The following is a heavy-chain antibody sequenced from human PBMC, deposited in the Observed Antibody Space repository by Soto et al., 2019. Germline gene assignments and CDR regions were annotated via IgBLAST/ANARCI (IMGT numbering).Heavy chain of an antibody. CDR3: ARGAGGRSGLIYYGMDV. D-gene: IGHD3-3*01. CDR1: GFTFSSYG. V-gene: IGHV3-33*01. J-gene: IGHJ6*02. CDR2: IWYDGSNK. Sequence: GGSLRLSCAASGFTFSSYGMHWVRRAPGNGLEWVALIWYDGSNKYYVDSVKGRFTISRDNSKNTLYLQMNSLRVEDTAIYYCARGAGGRSGLIYYGMDVWGQGTTVTVS.